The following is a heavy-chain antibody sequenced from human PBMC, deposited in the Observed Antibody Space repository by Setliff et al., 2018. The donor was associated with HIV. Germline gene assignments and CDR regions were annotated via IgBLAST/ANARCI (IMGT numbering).Heavy chain of an antibody. CDR1: GGSISSDDYY. CDR2: ITYSGSA. J-gene: IGHJ4*02. V-gene: IGHV4-30-4*08. D-gene: IGHD4-17*01. CDR3: VRDDYGYNGKGFDY. Sequence: SETLSLTCTVSGGSISSDDYYWNWIRQPPGKGLEWIGYITYSGSAYYNPSLKSRVTISIDTSNNQISPRLSSVTAADTAMYYRVRDDYGYNGKGFDYWGPGTLVTVSS.